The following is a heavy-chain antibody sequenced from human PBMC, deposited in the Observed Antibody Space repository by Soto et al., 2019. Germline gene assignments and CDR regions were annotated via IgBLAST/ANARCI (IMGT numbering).Heavy chain of an antibody. Sequence: PSETLSLTCAVYGGSFSGYYWSWIRQPPGKGLEWIGEINHSGSTNYNPSLKSRVTISVDTSKNQFSLKLSSVTAADTAVYYCARERYSGYALRGYYYYYMDVWGKGNTLTVSS. CDR2: INHSGST. D-gene: IGHD5-12*01. V-gene: IGHV4-34*01. CDR3: ARERYSGYALRGYYYYYMDV. J-gene: IGHJ6*03. CDR1: GGSFSGYY.